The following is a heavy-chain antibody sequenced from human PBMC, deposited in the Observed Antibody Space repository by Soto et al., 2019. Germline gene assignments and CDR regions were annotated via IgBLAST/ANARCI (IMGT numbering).Heavy chain of an antibody. J-gene: IGHJ6*02. Sequence: PGGSLRLSCAASGFTFDDYAMHWVRQAPGKGLEWVSLISWDGGSTYYADSVKGRFTISRDNSKNSLYLQMNSLRAEDTALYYCAKERSGYSGYDSYYYYGMDVWGQGTTVTVSS. V-gene: IGHV3-43D*04. D-gene: IGHD5-12*01. CDR2: ISWDGGST. CDR3: AKERSGYSGYDSYYYYGMDV. CDR1: GFTFDDYA.